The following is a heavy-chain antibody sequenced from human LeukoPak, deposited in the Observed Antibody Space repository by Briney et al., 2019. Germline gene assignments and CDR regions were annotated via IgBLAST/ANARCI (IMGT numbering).Heavy chain of an antibody. CDR3: AKDRPPYSSGWFFDY. V-gene: IGHV3-7*01. Sequence: PGGSLRLSCAASGFTFSSYWMSWVRQAPGKGLEWVANIKQDGSEKYYVDSVKGRFTISRDNSKNTLYLQMNSLRAEDTAVYYCAKDRPPYSSGWFFDYWGQGTLVTVSS. D-gene: IGHD6-19*01. CDR1: GFTFSSYW. J-gene: IGHJ4*02. CDR2: IKQDGSEK.